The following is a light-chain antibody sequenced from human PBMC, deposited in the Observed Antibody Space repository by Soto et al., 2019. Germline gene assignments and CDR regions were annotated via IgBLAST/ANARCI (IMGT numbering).Light chain of an antibody. V-gene: IGKV4-1*01. J-gene: IGKJ1*01. CDR3: QQSFTTWT. CDR2: WAS. Sequence: DIVMTQSPDSLAVSLGERATINCKSSQIVSYNSNNKNYLAWYQQKPGQPPKLLIYWASTRESGVPDRFSGSGTGTDFTLTISNLQPEDFATYYCQQSFTTWTFGQGTKVDIK. CDR1: QIVSYNSNNKNY.